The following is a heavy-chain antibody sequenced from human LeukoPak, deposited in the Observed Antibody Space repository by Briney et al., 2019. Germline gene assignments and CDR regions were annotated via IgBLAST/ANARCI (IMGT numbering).Heavy chain of an antibody. CDR1: GLTFSSYA. CDR3: AREVGVTTYPFDY. CDR2: IKQDGSDK. Sequence: GGSLRLSCAASGLTFSSYAMNWVRQAPGKGLEWVANIKQDGSDKYYVDSVKGGFTISRDNAKNSLYLQMNSLRAEDTAVYYCAREVGVTTYPFDYWGQGTLVTVSS. D-gene: IGHD4-17*01. V-gene: IGHV3-7*01. J-gene: IGHJ4*02.